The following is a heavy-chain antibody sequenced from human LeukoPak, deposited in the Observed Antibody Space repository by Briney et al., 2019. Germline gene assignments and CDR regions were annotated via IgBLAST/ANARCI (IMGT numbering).Heavy chain of an antibody. CDR3: ARAAAALEGY. V-gene: IGHV3-21*01. CDR1: GFTFSSYS. D-gene: IGHD6-13*01. J-gene: IGHJ4*02. Sequence: GGSLRLSCAASGFTFSSYSMNWVRQAPGKGLEWVSSISSSSSYIYYADSVKGRFTISRDNAKNSLYLQMNSLRAEDTAVYHCARAAAALEGYWGQGTLVTVSS. CDR2: ISSSSSYI.